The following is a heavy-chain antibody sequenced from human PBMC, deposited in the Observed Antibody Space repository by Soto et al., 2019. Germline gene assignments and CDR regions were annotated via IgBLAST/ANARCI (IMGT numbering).Heavy chain of an antibody. CDR2: IIPIFGTA. CDR3: ARGSGRRAFDI. D-gene: IGHD1-26*01. V-gene: IGHV1-69*13. Sequence: SVKGSCKASGCSFSRYASSWVRQAPGQGLEWMGGIIPIFGTANYAQKFQGRVAITADESTSTAYMELSSLRSEDTAVYYCARGSGRRAFDIWGQGPMVTVS. CDR1: GCSFSRYA. J-gene: IGHJ3*02.